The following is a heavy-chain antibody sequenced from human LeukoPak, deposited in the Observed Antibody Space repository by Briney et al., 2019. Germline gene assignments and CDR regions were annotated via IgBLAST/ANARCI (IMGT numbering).Heavy chain of an antibody. CDR1: GGSISTYY. CDR3: ARSNYDFWSGPYFDY. CDR2: IYYSGST. V-gene: IGHV4-59*08. D-gene: IGHD3-3*01. J-gene: IGHJ4*02. Sequence: PSETLSLTCTVSGGSISTYYWSWIRQPPGKGLEWIGYIYYSGSTNYNPSLKSRVTISVDTSKNQFSLKLSSVTAADTAVYYCARSNYDFWSGPYFDYWGQGTLVTVSS.